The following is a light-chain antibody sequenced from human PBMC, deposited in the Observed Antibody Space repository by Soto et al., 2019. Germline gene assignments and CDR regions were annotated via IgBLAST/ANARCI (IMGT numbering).Light chain of an antibody. CDR1: SSDVGGYNY. CDR3: SSYTGSSTPYV. J-gene: IGLJ1*01. V-gene: IGLV2-14*01. CDR2: EVS. Sequence: QSVLAQPAAVSGSPGQSITISCTGTSSDVGGYNYVSWYQQHPGKAPKLMIYEVSNRPSGVSNRFSGSKSGNTASLTISGLQAEDEADYYCSSYTGSSTPYVFGPATKGTVL.